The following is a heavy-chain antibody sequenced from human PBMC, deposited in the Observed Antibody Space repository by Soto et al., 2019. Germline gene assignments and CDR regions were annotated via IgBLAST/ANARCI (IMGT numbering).Heavy chain of an antibody. J-gene: IGHJ4*02. CDR1: GGTFSAYL. CDR3: ARTGGSSWYDY. V-gene: IGHV1-69*13. CDR2: IMPMLGAP. D-gene: IGHD6-13*01. Sequence: SVKVSCKASGGTFSAYLLSWVRQAPGQGLEWMGGIMPMLGAPKYAQEFQDRVTITADESTSTAYMELSSLRSEDTAVYYCARTGGSSWYDYWGQGTLVTVSS.